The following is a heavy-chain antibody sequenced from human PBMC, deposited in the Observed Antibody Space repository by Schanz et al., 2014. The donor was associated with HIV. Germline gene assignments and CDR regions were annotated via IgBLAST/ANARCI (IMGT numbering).Heavy chain of an antibody. Sequence: QVQLVQSGAEVKKPGSSVKVFCRASGGTFINYAFSWVRQAPGQGLEWMAGIIPIIGTADYAQKFQGRVTITADKSTSTLYLELSSLRSEDTAVYYCTRTYTGDWSTGADWGQGTLVTVSS. V-gene: IGHV1-69*06. CDR2: IIPIIGTA. CDR1: GGTFINYA. D-gene: IGHD2-21*02. J-gene: IGHJ4*02. CDR3: TRTYTGDWSTGAD.